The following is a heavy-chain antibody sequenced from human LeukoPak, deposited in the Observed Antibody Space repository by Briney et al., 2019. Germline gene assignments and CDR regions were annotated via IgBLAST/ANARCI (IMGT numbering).Heavy chain of an antibody. Sequence: ASVKVSGKASGYTFTSYGISWVRQAPGQGLEWMGWIRAYNGNTNYAQKPQGRVTMTTDTSTSTAYMELRSLRSDDTAVYYCARGGRSNIVVVPAAHTYDYWGQGTLVTVSS. CDR3: ARGGRSNIVVVPAAHTYDY. V-gene: IGHV1-18*04. D-gene: IGHD2-2*01. J-gene: IGHJ4*02. CDR2: IRAYNGNT. CDR1: GYTFTSYG.